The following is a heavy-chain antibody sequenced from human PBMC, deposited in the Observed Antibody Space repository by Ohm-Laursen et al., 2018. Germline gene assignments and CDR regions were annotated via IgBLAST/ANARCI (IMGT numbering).Heavy chain of an antibody. J-gene: IGHJ4*02. CDR2: ISSSGSTI. CDR3: ARVSSRYYYDSSGYLGMSDY. V-gene: IGHV3-11*01. D-gene: IGHD3-22*01. Sequence: SLRLSCAASGFTFSDYYMSWIRQAPGKGLEWVSYISSSGSTIYYADSVKGRFTISRDNAKNSLYLQMNSLRAGDTAVYYCARVSSRYYYDSSGYLGMSDYWGQGTLVTVSS. CDR1: GFTFSDYY.